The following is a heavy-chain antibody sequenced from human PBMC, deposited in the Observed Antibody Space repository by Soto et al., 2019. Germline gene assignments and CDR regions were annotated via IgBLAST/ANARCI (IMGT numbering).Heavy chain of an antibody. Sequence: QVQLQESGPGLVKASETLSLTCTVSRDSVTSVNNYWSWIRQPPGKGLEWIGYVSYGGSVNYEPSLKSRLTISLDAPKNQFSLHLTSVTAADTALYFCARGSAWPNNFFDPWGQGIRVIVSS. CDR2: VSYGGSV. V-gene: IGHV4-61*01. CDR3: ARGSAWPNNFFDP. D-gene: IGHD1-20*01. CDR1: RDSVTSVNNY. J-gene: IGHJ5*02.